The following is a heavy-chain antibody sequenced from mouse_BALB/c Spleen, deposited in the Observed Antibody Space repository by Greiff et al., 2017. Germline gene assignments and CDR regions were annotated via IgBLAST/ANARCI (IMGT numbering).Heavy chain of an antibody. CDR2: ILPGSGST. J-gene: IGHJ2*01. D-gene: IGHD1-1*01. CDR3: ARTYYYGSSYYFDY. Sequence: VQLVESGAELMKPGASVKISCKATGYTFSSYWIEWVKQRPGHGLEWIGEILPGSGSTNYNEKFKGKATFTADTSSNTAYMQLSSLTSEDSAVYYCARTYYYGSSYYFDYWGQGTTLTVSS. V-gene: IGHV1-9*01. CDR1: GYTFSSYW.